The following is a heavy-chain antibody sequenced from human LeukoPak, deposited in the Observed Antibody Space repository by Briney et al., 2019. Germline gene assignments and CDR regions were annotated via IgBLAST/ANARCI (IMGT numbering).Heavy chain of an antibody. CDR3: ARDPGYYDSSGYLAPYYYYYGMDV. CDR2: IYHSGST. J-gene: IGHJ6*02. Sequence: SQTLSLTCAVSGGSISSGGYSWSWIRQPPGKGLEWIGYIYHSGSTYYNPSLKSRVTISVDTSKNQFSLKLSSVTAADTAVYYCARDPGYYDSSGYLAPYYYYYGMDVWGQGTTVTVSS. V-gene: IGHV4-30-2*01. D-gene: IGHD3-22*01. CDR1: GGSISSGGYS.